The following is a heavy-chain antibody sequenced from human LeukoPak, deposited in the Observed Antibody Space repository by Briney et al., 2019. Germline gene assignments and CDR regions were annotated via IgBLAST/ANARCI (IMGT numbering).Heavy chain of an antibody. V-gene: IGHV1-18*01. Sequence: ASVKVSCKASGYTFTCYGISWVRQAPGQGLEWMGWISAYNGNTNYAQKLQGRVTMTTDTSTSTVYMELRSLRSDDTAVCYCARDDGPHCSSPICYYFDYWGQGTLVTVSS. CDR1: GYTFTCYG. J-gene: IGHJ4*02. CDR3: ARDDGPHCSSPICYYFDY. CDR2: ISAYNGNT. D-gene: IGHD2-2*01.